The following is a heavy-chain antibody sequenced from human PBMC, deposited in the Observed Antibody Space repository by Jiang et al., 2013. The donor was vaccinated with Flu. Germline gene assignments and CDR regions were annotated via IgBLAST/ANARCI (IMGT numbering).Heavy chain of an antibody. CDR2: INHSGST. V-gene: IGHV4-34*01. D-gene: IGHD3-10*01. CDR1: GGSFSGYY. CDR3: ARRARKYQLPTMVRGALSSEHAFDI. Sequence: LLKPSETLSLTCAVYGGSFSGYYWSWIRQPPGKGLEWIGEINHSGSTNYNPSLKSRVTISVDTSKNQFSLKLSSVTAADTAVYYCARRARKYQLPTMVRGALSSEHAFDIWGQGTMVTVSS. J-gene: IGHJ3*02.